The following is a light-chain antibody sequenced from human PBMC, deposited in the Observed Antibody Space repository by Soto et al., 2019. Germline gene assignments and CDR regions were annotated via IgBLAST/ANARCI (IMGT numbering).Light chain of an antibody. V-gene: IGKV3-20*01. CDR1: QSVSSSY. CDR3: QQYGGSTT. Sequence: EIVLTQSPGTLSLSPGERATLSCRASQSVSSSYLAWYQQKPGQAPRLLIYVASSRATGIPDRFSGSGSGTDFTLTISRLEPEDFAVYYCQQYGGSTTFGQGTKVDIK. CDR2: VAS. J-gene: IGKJ1*01.